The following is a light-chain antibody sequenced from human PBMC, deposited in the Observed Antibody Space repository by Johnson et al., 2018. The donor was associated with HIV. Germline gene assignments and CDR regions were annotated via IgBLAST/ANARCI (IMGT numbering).Light chain of an antibody. CDR3: GTWNGSMSANYV. CDR1: SSNIGNNY. V-gene: IGLV1-51*02. J-gene: IGLJ1*01. CDR2: ENN. Sequence: QSVLTQPPSVSAAPGQKVTISCSGSSSNIGNNYVSWYRQLPGTAPKLLIYENNKRPSGIPDRFSGSKSGTSATLGITGLQTGDEADYYCGTWNGSMSANYVVVSVTNVTVL.